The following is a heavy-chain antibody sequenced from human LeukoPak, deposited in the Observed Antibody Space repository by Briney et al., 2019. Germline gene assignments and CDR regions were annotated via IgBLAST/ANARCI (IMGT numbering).Heavy chain of an antibody. CDR1: GFTFSSYA. Sequence: GGSLRLSCVTSGFTFSSYAMNWVRQAPGKGLEWISAISGSGGSTYYADSVKGRFTISRDNSKNTLYLQMNSLRAEDTAVYYCAKDDSYVVVPAAEDYWGQGTLVTVSS. CDR2: ISGSGGST. V-gene: IGHV3-23*01. CDR3: AKDDSYVVVPAAEDY. J-gene: IGHJ4*02. D-gene: IGHD2-2*01.